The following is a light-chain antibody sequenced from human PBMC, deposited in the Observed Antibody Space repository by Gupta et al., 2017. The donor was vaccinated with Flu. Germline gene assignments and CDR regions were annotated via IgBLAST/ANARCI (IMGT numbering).Light chain of an antibody. CDR1: NMGSYN. Sequence: GQKVTMTWGGNNMGSYNAHWYQQRPGQAPVLVIYDKTNRPSGIPARFSGSTSGNTATLTITRARAEDEAEYYCNAWDSSGNQLVFGGGTKLTVL. V-gene: IGLV3-19*01. CDR3: NAWDSSGNQLV. J-gene: IGLJ3*02. CDR2: DKT.